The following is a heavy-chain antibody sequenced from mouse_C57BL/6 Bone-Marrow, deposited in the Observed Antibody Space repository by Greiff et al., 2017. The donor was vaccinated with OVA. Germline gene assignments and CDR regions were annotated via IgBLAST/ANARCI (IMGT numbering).Heavy chain of an antibody. J-gene: IGHJ2*01. D-gene: IGHD1-1*01. CDR1: GFTFSDYY. CDR2: INYDGSST. CDR3: ARGGYGSYFDY. V-gene: IGHV5-16*01. Sequence: DVHLVESEGGLVQPGSSMKLSCTASGFTFSDYYMAWVRQVPEKGLEWVANINYDGSSTYYLDSLKSRFIISRDNAKNILYLQMSSLKSEDTATYYCARGGYGSYFDYWGQGTTLTVSS.